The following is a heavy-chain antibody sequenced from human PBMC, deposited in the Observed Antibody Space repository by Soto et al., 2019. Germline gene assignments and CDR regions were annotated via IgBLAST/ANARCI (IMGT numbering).Heavy chain of an antibody. J-gene: IGHJ6*03. CDR2: IYSGGSI. V-gene: IGHV3-53*04. CDR3: ATRTTLRAYYYYYMDV. Sequence: EVQLVESGGGLVQPGGSLRLSCAASGFTVSSNYMSWVRQAPGKGLEWVSVIYSGGSIYYADSVKGRFTISRHNSKNTLDLQMNSLRAEDTAVYHCATRTTLRAYYYYYMDVWGKGTTVTVSS. D-gene: IGHD4-17*01. CDR1: GFTVSSNY.